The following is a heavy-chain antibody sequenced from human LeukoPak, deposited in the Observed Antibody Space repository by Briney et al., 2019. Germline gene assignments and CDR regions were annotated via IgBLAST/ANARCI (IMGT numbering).Heavy chain of an antibody. CDR3: ARALDSSSSRYQAFEE. D-gene: IGHD2-2*01. V-gene: IGHV3-7*01. J-gene: IGHJ4*02. CDR2: IKQDESEK. CDR1: GFTFDDYA. Sequence: QPGGSLRLSCAASGFTFDDYAMHWVRQAPGKGLEWVANIKQDESEKYYVDSVKGRFTISRDNAKSSLYLQMNSLRAEDTAVYYCARALDSSSSRYQAFEEWGQGTLVTVSS.